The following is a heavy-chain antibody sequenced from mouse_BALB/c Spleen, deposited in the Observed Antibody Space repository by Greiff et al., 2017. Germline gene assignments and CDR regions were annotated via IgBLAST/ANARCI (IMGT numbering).Heavy chain of an antibody. J-gene: IGHJ3*01. CDR3: ARPYYYGYDGRLAY. D-gene: IGHD2-2*01. CDR2: INPDSSTI. V-gene: IGHV4-1*02. CDR1: GFDFSRYW. Sequence: EVKLVESGGGLVQPGGSLKLSCAASGFDFSRYWMSWVRQAPGKGLEWIGEINPDSSTINYTPSLKDKFIISRDNAKNTLYLQMSKVRSEDTALYYCARPYYYGYDGRLAYWGQGTLVTVSA.